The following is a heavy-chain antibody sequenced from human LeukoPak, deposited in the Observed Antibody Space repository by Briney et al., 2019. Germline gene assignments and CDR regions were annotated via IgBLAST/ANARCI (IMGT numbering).Heavy chain of an antibody. CDR1: GLTFRNYA. CDR2: IRGDAGGGAT. D-gene: IGHD4-17*01. J-gene: IGHJ3*01. V-gene: IGHV3-23*01. CDR3: AKDPNGDYVGAFDS. Sequence: GGSLRLSCAASGLTFRNYAMTWVRQAPGKGLEWVSTIRGDAGGGATSYADSVKGRFTAYRDNSKNTLYLQTTSLRAGDTAVYYCAKDPNGDYVGAFDSWGQGTLVTVSS.